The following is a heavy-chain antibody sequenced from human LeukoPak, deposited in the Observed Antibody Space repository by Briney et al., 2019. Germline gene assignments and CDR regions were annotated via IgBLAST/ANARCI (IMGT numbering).Heavy chain of an antibody. Sequence: GASVKVSCKASGYTFTGYYMQWVRQATGQGLEWMGWMNPKSGNTGYAQKFQGRVTMTIDPSISTAYMELSSLRSEDTAVYYCAGDYSVSWNRIDAFDSWGQGTMVTVSS. V-gene: IGHV1-8*02. D-gene: IGHD6-13*01. CDR1: GYTFTGYY. CDR3: AGDYSVSWNRIDAFDS. CDR2: MNPKSGNT. J-gene: IGHJ3*02.